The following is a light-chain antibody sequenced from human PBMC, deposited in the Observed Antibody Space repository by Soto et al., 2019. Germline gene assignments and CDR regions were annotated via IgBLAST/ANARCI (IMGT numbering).Light chain of an antibody. Sequence: DIQMTQSPSTLSASVGDRVTITCRASQSISTWLAWYQQKPGKAPKLLIYKASSLEGGVPSRFGGSGSGTLFNITISSLHPDDFATYYCQPYNAYPLTFCGGTTLDSK. CDR3: QPYNAYPLT. CDR1: QSISTW. CDR2: KAS. J-gene: IGKJ4*01. V-gene: IGKV1-5*03.